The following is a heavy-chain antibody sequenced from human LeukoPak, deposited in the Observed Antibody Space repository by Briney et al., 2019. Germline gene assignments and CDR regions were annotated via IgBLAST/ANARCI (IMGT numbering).Heavy chain of an antibody. Sequence: GASVKVSCKATGYTFSSYGISWVRQAPGQGLEWMGWISGYKGDTNYPQKFQGRVTMTTDTSTSTAYMELRSLRSEDTAVYYCARSPSKYATILYYFDYWGQGTLVTVSS. CDR3: ARSPSKYATILYYFDY. CDR1: GYTFSSYG. V-gene: IGHV1-18*01. J-gene: IGHJ4*02. CDR2: ISGYKGDT. D-gene: IGHD2-2*01.